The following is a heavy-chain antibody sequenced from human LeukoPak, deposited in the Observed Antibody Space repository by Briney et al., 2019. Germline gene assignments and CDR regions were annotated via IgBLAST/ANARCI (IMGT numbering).Heavy chain of an antibody. CDR3: ARGPRNYDNSGYYYNY. D-gene: IGHD3-22*01. V-gene: IGHV4-34*01. CDR2: INHSGST. CDR1: GGSFSGYY. Sequence: SETLSLTCAVYGGSFSGYYWSWIRQPPGKGLEWIGEINHSGSTNYNPSLKSRVTISVDTSKNQFSLKLSSVTAADTAVYYCARGPRNYDNSGYYYNYRGQGTLVTVSS. J-gene: IGHJ4*02.